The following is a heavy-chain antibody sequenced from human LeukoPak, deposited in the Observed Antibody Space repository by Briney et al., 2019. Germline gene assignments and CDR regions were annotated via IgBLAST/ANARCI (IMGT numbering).Heavy chain of an antibody. CDR2: INPSGGST. CDR3: ARAYGSGSYTLLFFEY. CDR1: GYTFTSYY. V-gene: IGHV1-46*01. Sequence: ASVKVSCKASGYTFTSYYMHWVRQAPGQGLEWMGIINPSGGSTSYAQKFQGRVTMTRDTSTSTVYMELSSLRSEDTAVYYCARAYGSGSYTLLFFEYWGQGTLVTVSS. D-gene: IGHD3-10*01. J-gene: IGHJ4*02.